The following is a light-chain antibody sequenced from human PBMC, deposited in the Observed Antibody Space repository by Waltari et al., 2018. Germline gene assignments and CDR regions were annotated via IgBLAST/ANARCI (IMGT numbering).Light chain of an antibody. Sequence: DIVMTQSPDSLAVSLGERATINCKSSQSVLYSSNNKNYLAWYQQKPGQPPNLLIYWASTRESGVPDRFSGSGSGSDFTRTISSLQAEDVAVYYCQQVYSTPRTFGQGTKLEI. J-gene: IGKJ2*02. V-gene: IGKV4-1*01. CDR3: QQVYSTPRT. CDR1: QSVLYSSNNKNY. CDR2: WAS.